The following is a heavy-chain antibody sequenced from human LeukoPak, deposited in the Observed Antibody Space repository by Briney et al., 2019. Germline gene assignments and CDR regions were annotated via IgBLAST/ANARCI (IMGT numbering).Heavy chain of an antibody. J-gene: IGHJ4*02. V-gene: IGHV2-5*02. CDR1: GFSLRTSGVG. CDR2: IYWDDDK. D-gene: IGHD3-10*01. Sequence: SGPTLVKPTQTLTLTCTFSGFSLRTSGVGVGWIRQPPGKALEWLALIYWDDDKRSSPSLKSRLTIAKDTSKNQVVLTMTNMDPVDTATYYCALHRYYYGSGSSIDYWGQGTLVTVSS. CDR3: ALHRYYYGSGSSIDY.